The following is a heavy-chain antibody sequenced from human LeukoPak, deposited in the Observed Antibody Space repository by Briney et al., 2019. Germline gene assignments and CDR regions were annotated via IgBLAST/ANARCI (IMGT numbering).Heavy chain of an antibody. D-gene: IGHD3-10*01. V-gene: IGHV3-23*01. J-gene: IGHJ5*02. Sequence: GGSLRLSCAASGFTFSSSAMSWVRQAPGKGLEWVSGISATGTNSYFADSVRGRFTISRDKSKNTLFLQMDSLRAEDTAVYYCAKGGYYYGLDFPVNDPHRWFDPWGQGTLVTVSS. CDR2: ISATGTNS. CDR1: GFTFSSSA. CDR3: AKGGYYYGLDFPVNDPHRWFDP.